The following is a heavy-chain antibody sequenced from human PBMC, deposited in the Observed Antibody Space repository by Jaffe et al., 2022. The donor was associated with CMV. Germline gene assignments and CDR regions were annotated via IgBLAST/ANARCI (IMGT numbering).Heavy chain of an antibody. V-gene: IGHV3-21*01. CDR2: ISSSSSYI. CDR3: ARGRDGWVPAAPNWFDP. Sequence: EVQLVESGGGLVKPGGSLRLSCAASGFTFSSYSMNWVRQAPGKGLEWVSSISSSSSYIYYADSVKGRFTISRDNAKNSLYLQMNSLRAEDTAVYYCARGRDGWVPAAPNWFDPWGQGTLVTVSS. D-gene: IGHD2-2*01. J-gene: IGHJ5*02. CDR1: GFTFSSYS.